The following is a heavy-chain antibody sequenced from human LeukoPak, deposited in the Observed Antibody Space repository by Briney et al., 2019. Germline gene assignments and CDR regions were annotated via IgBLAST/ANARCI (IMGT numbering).Heavy chain of an antibody. CDR3: ARSGLSRFGF. D-gene: IGHD2/OR15-2a*01. CDR1: GFTFSFYA. Sequence: PGGSLRLSCAASGFTFSFYAMSWVRQAPGKGLEWVSTISGSGSDTSYADSVKGRFTISRDNSRNTLYLQMNSLRAEDTAVYYCARSGLSRFGFWGQGTLVTASS. J-gene: IGHJ4*02. V-gene: IGHV3-23*01. CDR2: ISGSGSDT.